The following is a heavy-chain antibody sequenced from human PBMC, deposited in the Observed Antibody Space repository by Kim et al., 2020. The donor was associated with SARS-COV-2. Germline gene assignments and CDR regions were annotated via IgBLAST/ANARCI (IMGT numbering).Heavy chain of an antibody. J-gene: IGHJ6*02. CDR1: GYTFTSYG. D-gene: IGHD3-10*01. CDR3: ARVKGERYYGSGSKNYYYYGMDV. V-gene: IGHV1-18*01. Sequence: ASVKVSCKASGYTFTSYGISWVRQAPGQGLEWMGWISAYNGNTNYAQKLQGRVTMTTDTSTSTAYMELRSLRSDDTAVYYCARVKGERYYGSGSKNYYYYGMDVWGQGTTVTVSS. CDR2: ISAYNGNT.